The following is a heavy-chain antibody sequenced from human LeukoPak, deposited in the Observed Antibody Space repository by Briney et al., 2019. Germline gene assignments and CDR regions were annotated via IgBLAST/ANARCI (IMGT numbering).Heavy chain of an antibody. Sequence: GGSLRLSCAASGFTFSSNYMSWVRQAPGKGLEWVSVIYSGGSTYYADSVKGRFTISRDNSKNTLYLQMNSLRAEDTAVYYCARSWGSGPGAGLFDYWGQGTLVTVSS. CDR1: GFTFSSNY. CDR3: ARSWGSGPGAGLFDY. D-gene: IGHD2-15*01. V-gene: IGHV3-53*01. CDR2: IYSGGST. J-gene: IGHJ4*02.